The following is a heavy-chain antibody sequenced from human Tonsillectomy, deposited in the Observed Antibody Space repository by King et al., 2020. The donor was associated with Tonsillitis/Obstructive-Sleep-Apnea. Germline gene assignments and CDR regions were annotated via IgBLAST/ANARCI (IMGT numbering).Heavy chain of an antibody. V-gene: IGHV3-73*02. CDR1: GFTFSDSA. J-gene: IGHJ4*02. Sequence: VQLVESGGGLVQPGGSLKLSCAASGFTFSDSALHWVRQASGKGLEWVGRIRSKAHSYATAYAASVKGRFTISRDDSKNTAYLQMNSLKTEDTAVYYCARIGGNYIDYWGPGTLVTVSS. D-gene: IGHD1-26*01. CDR2: IRSKAHSYAT. CDR3: ARIGGNYIDY.